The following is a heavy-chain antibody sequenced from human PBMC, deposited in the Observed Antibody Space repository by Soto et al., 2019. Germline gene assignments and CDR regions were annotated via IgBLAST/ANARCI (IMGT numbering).Heavy chain of an antibody. CDR3: AKDLKYDVGNSGCFDP. J-gene: IGHJ5*02. V-gene: IGHV3-23*01. CDR1: GFTFNRYA. D-gene: IGHD7-27*01. CDR2: ISGSGDST. Sequence: PGGSLRLSCAASGFTFNRYAMNWVRQGPGKGLEWVSGISGSGDSTYYADSVKGRLTISRDNSKNTLYLQMNSLRAEDTTVYYCAKDLKYDVGNSGCFDPWGQGT.